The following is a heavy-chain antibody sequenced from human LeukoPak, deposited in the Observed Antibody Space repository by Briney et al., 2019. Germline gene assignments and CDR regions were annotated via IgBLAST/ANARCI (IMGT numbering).Heavy chain of an antibody. D-gene: IGHD3-16*01. Sequence: ASVKVSCKASGGTFSSYAISWVRQAPGQGLEWMGGIIPIFGTANYAQKFQGRVTITADESTSTAYMELSSLRSEDTAVYYCARAAPKKFMRYYYMDVWGKGTTVTVSS. V-gene: IGHV1-69*13. CDR1: GGTFSSYA. CDR2: IIPIFGTA. J-gene: IGHJ6*03. CDR3: ARAAPKKFMRYYYMDV.